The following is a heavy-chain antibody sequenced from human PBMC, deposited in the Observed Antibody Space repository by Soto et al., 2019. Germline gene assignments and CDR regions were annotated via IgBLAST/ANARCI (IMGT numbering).Heavy chain of an antibody. J-gene: IGHJ6*03. CDR2: TYYRSKWYN. V-gene: IGHV6-1*01. CDR1: GDSVSSNSAA. CDR3: ARDSYCSSTSCLNDYYYYYMDV. Sequence: KQSQTLSLTCAISGDSVSSNSAAWNWIRQSPSRGLEWLGRTYYRSKWYNDYAVSVKSRITINPDTSKNQFSLQLNSVTPEDTAVYYCARDSYCSSTSCLNDYYYYYMDVWGKGTTVTVSS. D-gene: IGHD2-2*01.